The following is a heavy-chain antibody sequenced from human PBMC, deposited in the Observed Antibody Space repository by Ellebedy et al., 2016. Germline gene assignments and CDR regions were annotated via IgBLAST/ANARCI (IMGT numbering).Heavy chain of an antibody. CDR1: GGSIRSGNFY. V-gene: IGHV4-30-4*01. J-gene: IGHJ6*02. Sequence: LRLSXSVSGGSIRSGNFYWSWIRQLPGKGLEWIGFIFYSGTTYYNPSLERRVSISVDTYRNQFSLKMRSVSAADTAVYYCARLQLDWFGEQTYYFYGLDVWGQGTTVAVSS. D-gene: IGHD3-10*01. CDR2: IFYSGTT. CDR3: ARLQLDWFGEQTYYFYGLDV.